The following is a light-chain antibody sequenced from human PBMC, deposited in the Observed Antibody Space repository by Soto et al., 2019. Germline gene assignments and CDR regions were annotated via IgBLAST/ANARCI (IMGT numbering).Light chain of an antibody. Sequence: IVFPQSPGILSWSPGERATLSCRGSQSVSSNYLAWYQQKPGQAPRLLNYGASSRATGIPDRFSGSGSAPDFPLTISRLEPEDLAVYLCQQYASSPPWTFGQGTKVDIK. CDR1: QSVSSNY. CDR2: GAS. CDR3: QQYASSPPWT. J-gene: IGKJ1*01. V-gene: IGKV3-20*01.